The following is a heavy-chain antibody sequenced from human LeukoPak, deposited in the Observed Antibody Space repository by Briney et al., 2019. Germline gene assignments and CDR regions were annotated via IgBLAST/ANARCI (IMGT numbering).Heavy chain of an antibody. J-gene: IGHJ4*02. CDR2: INHSGST. D-gene: IGHD1-7*01. Sequence: SETLSLTCAVYGGSFSGYYWGWIRQPPGKGLEWIGEINHSGSTNYDPSLKRRVTISVDTSKNQFSLKLSSVTAADTAVYYCARRSRTFDYWGQGTLVTVSS. CDR1: GGSFSGYY. CDR3: ARRSRTFDY. V-gene: IGHV4-34*01.